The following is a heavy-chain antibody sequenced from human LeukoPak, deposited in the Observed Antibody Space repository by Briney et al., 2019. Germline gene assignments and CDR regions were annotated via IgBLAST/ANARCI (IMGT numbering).Heavy chain of an antibody. CDR1: GGSISSYY. J-gene: IGHJ4*02. V-gene: IGHV4-59*01. D-gene: IGHD1-1*01. CDR3: ARLTRRSGNYFDY. Sequence: SETLSLSCTVSGGSISSYYWSWIRQPPGKGLEWIGYIYYSGNTNYNPSLKSRVTISVDTSKSQFSLKLSSVTAADTAVYYCARLTRRSGNYFDYWGQGTLVTVSS. CDR2: IYYSGNT.